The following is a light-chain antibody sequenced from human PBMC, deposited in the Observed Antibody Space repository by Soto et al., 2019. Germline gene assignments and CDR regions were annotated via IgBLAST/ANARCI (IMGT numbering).Light chain of an antibody. CDR1: SSDVGGYNF. Sequence: QSVLTQPPSASGSPGQSVTISCTGTSSDVGGYNFVSWYQQHPGKAPKLVIYEVTKRPSGVPDRFSGSKSGNTASLTVSGVQAEDEADYYCSSYAGTNSFHYAFGTGTKVTVL. V-gene: IGLV2-8*01. CDR3: SSYAGTNSFHYA. CDR2: EVT. J-gene: IGLJ1*01.